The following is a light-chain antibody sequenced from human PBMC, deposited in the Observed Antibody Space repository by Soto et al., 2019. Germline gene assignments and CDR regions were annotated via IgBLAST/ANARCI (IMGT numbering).Light chain of an antibody. Sequence: QSALTQPASVFGSPGQSITISCTGTSSDVGGYNFVSWYQQLPGKAPKLMIYEVNNRPSGVSNRFSGSKSGNTAYLTISGLQVEDEAVYYCCSYTRTSNHYLFGSGTKVTVL. CDR2: EVN. CDR1: SSDVGGYNF. V-gene: IGLV2-14*01. J-gene: IGLJ1*01. CDR3: CSYTRTSNHYL.